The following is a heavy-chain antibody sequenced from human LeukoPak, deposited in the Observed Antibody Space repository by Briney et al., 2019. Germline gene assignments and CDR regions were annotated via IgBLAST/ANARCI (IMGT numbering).Heavy chain of an antibody. CDR1: GGTFSTYA. J-gene: IGHJ6*03. V-gene: IGHV1-69*10. CDR3: ARDRGVQLWLRDYYYYMDV. CDR2: ITPILGTA. Sequence: ASVKVSCKASGGTFSTYAISWVRQAPGQGLEWMGGITPILGTANYAQKFQGRVTINADQSTSTAYMELSSLRSEDTAVYYCARDRGVQLWLRDYYYYMDVWGKGTTVTISS. D-gene: IGHD5-18*01.